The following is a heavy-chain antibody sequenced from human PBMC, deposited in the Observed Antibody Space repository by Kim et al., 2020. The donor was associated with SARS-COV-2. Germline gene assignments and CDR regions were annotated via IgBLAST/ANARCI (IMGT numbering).Heavy chain of an antibody. CDR3: AKDVLYDILTGYYGG. CDR1: GFTFSSYA. J-gene: IGHJ4*02. CDR2: ISGSGGST. Sequence: GGSLRLSCAASGFTFSSYAMSWVRQAPGKGLEWVSTISGSGGSTKYADSVKGRFTISRDNSKNTLYLQMNSLRVDDTAVYYCAKDVLYDILTGYYGGWGQGTLVTVSS. V-gene: IGHV3-23*01. D-gene: IGHD3-9*01.